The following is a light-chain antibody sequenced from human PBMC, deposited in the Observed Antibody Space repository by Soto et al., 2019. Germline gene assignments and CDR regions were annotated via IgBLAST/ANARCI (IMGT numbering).Light chain of an antibody. J-gene: IGKJ5*01. CDR3: QHFSGYPLT. Sequence: AVQLTQSPSSLSASVGDRVTITCRASRAMSGTLAWYQQKSGKAPKLLIYSVSSLGSGVPSRFSGSGSGTDFTLTISSLQPDDFATYYCQHFSGYPLTFGQGTRLEIK. V-gene: IGKV1-13*02. CDR2: SVS. CDR1: RAMSGT.